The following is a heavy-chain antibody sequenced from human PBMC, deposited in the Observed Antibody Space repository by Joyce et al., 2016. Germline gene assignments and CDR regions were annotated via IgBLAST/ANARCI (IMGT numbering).Heavy chain of an antibody. CDR2: VHYSGST. D-gene: IGHD6-13*01. J-gene: IGHJ4*02. CDR1: GGSVSDYY. CDR3: AREYSSFDY. V-gene: IGHV4-59*02. Sequence: QVQLQESGPRVVKPSETLSLTCTVSGGSVSDYYWHWIRQPPGKGLEWIGYVHYSGSTSYNPSLNSRVSLSLGTSKNQFSLKLSSVTAADTAVYFCAREYSSFDYWGQGIQVTASS.